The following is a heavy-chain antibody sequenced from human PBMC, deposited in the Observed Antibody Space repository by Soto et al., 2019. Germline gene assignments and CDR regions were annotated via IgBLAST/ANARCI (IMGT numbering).Heavy chain of an antibody. CDR1: GYTFTSYG. CDR3: ARGGSSSWYPGSNWFDP. D-gene: IGHD6-13*01. J-gene: IGHJ5*02. Sequence: ASVTFSCTASGYTFTSYGIIWARQAPGQGLEWMGWISAYNGNTNYAQKLQGRVTMTTDTSTSTAYMELRSLRSDDTAVYYCARGGSSSWYPGSNWFDPWGQGTLVTVSS. V-gene: IGHV1-18*04. CDR2: ISAYNGNT.